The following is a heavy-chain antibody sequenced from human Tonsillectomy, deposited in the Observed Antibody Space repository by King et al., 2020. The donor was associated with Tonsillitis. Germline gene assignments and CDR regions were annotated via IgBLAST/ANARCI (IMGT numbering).Heavy chain of an antibody. CDR3: ARDGGDFWSGYPDAFDI. D-gene: IGHD3-3*01. CDR1: GFPFSHYG. V-gene: IGHV3-33*01. J-gene: IGHJ3*02. Sequence: VQLVESGGGVVQPGRSLRLSCAASGFPFSHYGMHWVRQAPGKGLDWVAVIWHDGSRNYYGDSVKGRFTISRDKSTNTLYLQMNSLRAEDTAVYYCARDGGDFWSGYPDAFDIWGQGTMVTVSS. CDR2: IWHDGSRN.